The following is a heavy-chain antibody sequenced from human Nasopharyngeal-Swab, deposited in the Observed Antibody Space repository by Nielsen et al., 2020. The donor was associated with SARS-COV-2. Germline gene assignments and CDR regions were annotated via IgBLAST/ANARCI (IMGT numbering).Heavy chain of an antibody. CDR2: ISYDGSNK. CDR1: GFTFSSYA. D-gene: IGHD2-2*01. V-gene: IGHV3-30-3*01. Sequence: GESLKISCAASGFTFSSYAMHWVRQAPGKGLEWVAVISYDGSNKYYADSVKGRFTISRDNSKNTLYLQMNSLRAEDTAVYYCARAPVPAASIDYWGQGTLVTVSS. CDR3: ARAPVPAASIDY. J-gene: IGHJ4*02.